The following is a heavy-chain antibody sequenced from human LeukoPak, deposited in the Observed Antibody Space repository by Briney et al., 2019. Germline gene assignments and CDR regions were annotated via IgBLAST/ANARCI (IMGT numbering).Heavy chain of an antibody. J-gene: IGHJ4*02. CDR2: INHRGKT. D-gene: IGHD3-22*01. CDR1: GGSFSDYY. CDR3: AGSSYIGLDF. Sequence: SETLSLTCAVYGGSFSDYYWSWIRQPPGKGLEWIGEINHRGKTNYNPSLKSRVTISVDTSKNQFSLRLSTVTAADTAVYYCAGSSYIGLDFWGQGTLVTVSS. V-gene: IGHV4-34*01.